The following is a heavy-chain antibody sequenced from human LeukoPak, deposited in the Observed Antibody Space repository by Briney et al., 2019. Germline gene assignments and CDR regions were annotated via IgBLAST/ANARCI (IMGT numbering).Heavy chain of an antibody. CDR1: GGSINNYY. CDR2: IYTRGST. D-gene: IGHD2-15*01. J-gene: IGHJ6*02. CDR3: ARVSSGGSGKTGSYYSYGMDV. V-gene: IGHV4-4*07. Sequence: SETLSLTCTVSGGSINNYYWSWLRQPAGKGLEWIGRIYTRGSTNYNPSLKRRVTISVDTSKNQFSLKLSSVTAADTAVYYCARVSSGGSGKTGSYYSYGMDVWGQGTTVTVSS.